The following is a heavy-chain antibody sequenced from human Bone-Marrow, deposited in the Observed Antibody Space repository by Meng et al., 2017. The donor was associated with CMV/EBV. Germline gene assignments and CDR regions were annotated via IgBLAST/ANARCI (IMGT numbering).Heavy chain of an antibody. CDR2: LYSSGSP. J-gene: IGHJ5*02. V-gene: IGHV4-39*01. CDR3: ARAKTGHLRRSSSGWSVLTARRGWGGEFDP. Sequence: RHPPGKGLEWFGRLYSSGSPSSTPSLKSRVTISVDTSKTQFSLKLTSVIGADTAMYYCARAKTGHLRRSSSGWSVLTARRGWGGEFDPWGQGTLVTVSS. D-gene: IGHD6-19*01.